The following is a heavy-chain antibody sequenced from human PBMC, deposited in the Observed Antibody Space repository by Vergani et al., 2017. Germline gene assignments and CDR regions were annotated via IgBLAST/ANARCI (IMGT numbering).Heavy chain of an antibody. V-gene: IGHV3-23*01. CDR1: GFTFSSYA. CDR3: ANLEIEAYGFDY. CDR2: ISGSGGST. Sequence: EVQLLESGGGLVQPGGSLRLSCAASGFTFSSYAMSWVRQAPGKGLEWVSAISGSGGSTYYADSVKGRFTISRDNSKNTLYLQMNSLGTEDTAVYDCANLEIEAYGFDYWGQGTVVTVSS. D-gene: IGHD2-21*01. J-gene: IGHJ4*02.